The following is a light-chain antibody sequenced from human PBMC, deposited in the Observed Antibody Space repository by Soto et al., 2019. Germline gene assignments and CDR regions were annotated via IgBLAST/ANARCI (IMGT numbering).Light chain of an antibody. J-gene: IGKJ2*01. CDR3: QQYDHLPYT. V-gene: IGKV1-33*01. CDR2: NAS. CDR1: QDIKKS. Sequence: DIQMTQSPSSLSASVGDRVTITCQASQDIKKSLNWHQQKPGKAPKHLIFNASNLDAGVPLRFSGSGSGTDFTFTINSRQPEDVATYYCQQYDHLPYTFGQGTKLEI.